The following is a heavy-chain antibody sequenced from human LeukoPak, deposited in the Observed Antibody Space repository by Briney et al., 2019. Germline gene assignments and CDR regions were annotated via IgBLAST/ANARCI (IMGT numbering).Heavy chain of an antibody. CDR1: GFTFSSYA. CDR2: ISYDGSNK. V-gene: IGHV3-30*04. Sequence: GSLRLSCAASGFTFSSYAMHWVRQAPGKGLEWVAVISYDGSNKYYADSVKGRFTISRDNSKNTLYLQMSSPRAEDTAVYYCARDPSYDSSGSLLIDYWGQGTLVTVSS. CDR3: ARDPSYDSSGSLLIDY. D-gene: IGHD3-22*01. J-gene: IGHJ4*02.